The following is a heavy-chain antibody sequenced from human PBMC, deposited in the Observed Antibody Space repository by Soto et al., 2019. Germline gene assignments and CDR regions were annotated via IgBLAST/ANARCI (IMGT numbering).Heavy chain of an antibody. CDR2: IWYDGSNK. CDR3: ARDRNLADRYYYGMDV. CDR1: GFTFSSYG. Sequence: GGSLRLSCAASGFTFSSYGMHWVRQAPGKGLEWVAVIWYDGSNKYYADSVKGRFTISRDNSKNTLYLQMNSLRAEDTAVYYCARDRNLADRYYYGMDVWGQGTTVTVSS. J-gene: IGHJ6*02. V-gene: IGHV3-33*01. D-gene: IGHD3-3*02.